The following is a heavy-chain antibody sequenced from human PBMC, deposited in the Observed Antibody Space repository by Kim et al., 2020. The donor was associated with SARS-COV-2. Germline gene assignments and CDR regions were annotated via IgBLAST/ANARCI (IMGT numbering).Heavy chain of an antibody. D-gene: IGHD3-10*01. CDR1: GFTFSSYG. CDR2: ISYDGSNK. J-gene: IGHJ4*02. V-gene: IGHV3-33*05. Sequence: GGSLRLSCAASGFTFSSYGMHWVRQAPGKGLEWVAVISYDGSNKYYADSVKGRFTISRDNSKNTLYLQMNSLRAEDTAVYYCARQLLWFGEFTPAPLDYWGQGTLVTVSS. CDR3: ARQLLWFGEFTPAPLDY.